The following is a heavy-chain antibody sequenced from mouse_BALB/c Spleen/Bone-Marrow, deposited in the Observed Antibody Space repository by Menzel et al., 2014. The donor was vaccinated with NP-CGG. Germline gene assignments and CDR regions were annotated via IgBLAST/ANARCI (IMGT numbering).Heavy chain of an antibody. CDR3: ARGIRNYFDY. V-gene: IGHV1-9*01. CDR2: ILPGSGST. Sequence: VKLVESGAELMKPGASVKISCKATGYTFSSYWIELIKQRPGHGLEWIGEILPGSGSTHYNEKFKGRATFTADTSSNTAYMQLGSLTSEDSAVYYCARGIRNYFDYWGQGTTLTVSS. CDR1: GYTFSSYW. D-gene: IGHD3-2*02. J-gene: IGHJ2*01.